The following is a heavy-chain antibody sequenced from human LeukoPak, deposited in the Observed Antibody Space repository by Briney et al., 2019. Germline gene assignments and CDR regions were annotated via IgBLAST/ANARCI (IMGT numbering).Heavy chain of an antibody. D-gene: IGHD6-13*01. CDR2: INWNGGST. Sequence: PGGSLRLSCAASGFTVSSYWMSWVRQAPGKGLEWVSGINWNGGSTGYADSVKGRFTISRDNAKNSLYLQMNSLRAEDTALYYCARIQYSSSWYGSPFDYWGQGTLVTVSS. V-gene: IGHV3-20*04. CDR1: GFTVSSYW. J-gene: IGHJ4*02. CDR3: ARIQYSSSWYGSPFDY.